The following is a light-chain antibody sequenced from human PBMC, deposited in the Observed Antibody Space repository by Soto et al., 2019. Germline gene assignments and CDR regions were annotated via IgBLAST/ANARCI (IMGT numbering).Light chain of an antibody. V-gene: IGLV1-44*01. J-gene: IGLJ1*01. CDR2: NND. CDR1: SSNVESKT. CDR3: AAWDDRLNGPV. Sequence: QLVLTQPPSASGTPGQRLTISCSGSSSNVESKTVHWYQQLPGTAPKLLIYNNDRRPSGVPDRFSGSKSGTSASLAISGLQSEDEADYYCAAWDDRLNGPVFGTGTKLTVL.